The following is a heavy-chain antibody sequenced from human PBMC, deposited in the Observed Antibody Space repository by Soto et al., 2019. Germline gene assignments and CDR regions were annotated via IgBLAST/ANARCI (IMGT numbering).Heavy chain of an antibody. CDR1: GGSFSGYY. CDR2: INHSGST. Sequence: SETLSLTCAVYGGSFSGYYWSWIRQPPGKGLEWIGEINHSGSTNYNPSLKSRVTISVDTSKNQFSLKLSSVTAADTAVYYCARRRQRDVLLWFGGNYYYYMDVWGKGTTVTVSS. CDR3: ARRRQRDVLLWFGGNYYYYMDV. V-gene: IGHV4-34*01. J-gene: IGHJ6*03. D-gene: IGHD3-10*01.